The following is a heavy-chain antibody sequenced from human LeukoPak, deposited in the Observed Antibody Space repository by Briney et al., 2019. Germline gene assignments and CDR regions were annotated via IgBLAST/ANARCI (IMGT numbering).Heavy chain of an antibody. CDR3: AREYYDILTGYYPFDY. D-gene: IGHD3-9*01. CDR2: ISYDGSSK. CDR1: GFTFSNFG. J-gene: IGHJ4*02. V-gene: IGHV3-30*03. Sequence: GGSLRLSCATSGFTFSNFGMNWVRQAPGKGLEWVTLISYDGSSKYYADSVKGRFTISRDNSKNTLYLQMNSLRAEDTAVCYCAREYYDILTGYYPFDYWGQGTLVTVSS.